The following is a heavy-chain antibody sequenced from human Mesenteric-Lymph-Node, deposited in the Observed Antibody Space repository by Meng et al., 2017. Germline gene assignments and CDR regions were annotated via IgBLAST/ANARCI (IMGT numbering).Heavy chain of an antibody. CDR1: GYTFTGYY. J-gene: IGHJ4*02. Sequence: QVQLVQSGAEVKKTGASVKVSCKASGYTFTGYYMHWVRQAPGQGLEWMGRINPNSGGTNYAQKFQGRVTMTRDTSISTAYMELSRLRSDDTAVYYCAREEGPSSSWYVDYWGQGTLVTVSS. CDR2: INPNSGGT. CDR3: AREEGPSSSWYVDY. D-gene: IGHD6-13*01. V-gene: IGHV1-2*06.